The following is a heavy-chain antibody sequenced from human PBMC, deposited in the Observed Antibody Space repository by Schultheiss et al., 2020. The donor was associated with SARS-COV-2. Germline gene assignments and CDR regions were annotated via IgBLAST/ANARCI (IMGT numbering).Heavy chain of an antibody. V-gene: IGHV3-74*01. CDR2: INSDGSST. CDR1: GFTFSSYW. D-gene: IGHD2-15*01. CDR3: ARGRTMVAATPVVY. J-gene: IGHJ4*02. Sequence: GGSLRLSCAASGFTFSSYWMHWVRQAPGKGLVWVSRINSDGSSTSYADSVKGRFTISRDNAKNTLYLQMNSLRAEDTAVYYCARGRTMVAATPVVYWGQGTLVTVSS.